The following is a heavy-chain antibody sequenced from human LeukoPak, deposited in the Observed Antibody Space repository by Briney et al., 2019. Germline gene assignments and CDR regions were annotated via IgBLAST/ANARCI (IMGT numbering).Heavy chain of an antibody. CDR1: GFTFDDYA. D-gene: IGHD3-10*01. CDR3: ARVVGSDYGDY. J-gene: IGHJ4*02. V-gene: IGHV3-9*01. CDR2: ITWNSGSM. Sequence: GGSLRLSCVASGFTFDDYAMHWVRQAPGKGLEWVSGITWNSGSMGYVDSVKGRFTISRDNAKNSLYLQMNSLRAEDTAVYYCARVVGSDYGDYWGQGTLVTVSS.